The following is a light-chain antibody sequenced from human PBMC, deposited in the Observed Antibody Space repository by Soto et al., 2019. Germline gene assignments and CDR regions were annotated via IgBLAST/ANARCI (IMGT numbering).Light chain of an antibody. CDR2: DAS. CDR1: QSINSW. J-gene: IGKJ2*01. CDR3: QQYDTYSYT. V-gene: IGKV1-5*01. Sequence: DIQMTQSPSTLSASIGDRVTITCRASQSINSWLAWYQQKPGKAPKLLIYDASNLASGVPSRFSGSGSGTEFTRVIGSLQPGDFATYYCQQYDTYSYTFGQGTKLEI.